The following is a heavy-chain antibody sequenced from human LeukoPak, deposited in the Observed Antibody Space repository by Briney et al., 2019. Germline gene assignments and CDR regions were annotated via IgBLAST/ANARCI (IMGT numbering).Heavy chain of an antibody. J-gene: IGHJ4*02. V-gene: IGHV3-30*18. D-gene: IGHD5-18*01. CDR3: AKTGVIQLWLRRFFDY. CDR1: GFTFSSYG. Sequence: HPGGSLRLSCAASGFTFSSYGMPWVRQAPGKGLEWVAVISYDGSNKYYADSVKGRFTISRDNSKNTLYLQMNSLRAEDTAVYYCAKTGVIQLWLRRFFDYWGQGTLVTVSS. CDR2: ISYDGSNK.